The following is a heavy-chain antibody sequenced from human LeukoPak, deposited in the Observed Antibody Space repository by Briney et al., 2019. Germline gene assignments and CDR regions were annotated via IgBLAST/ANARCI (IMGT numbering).Heavy chain of an antibody. CDR3: ARVDGSGSYYYYYGMDV. CDR1: GGTFSSYA. D-gene: IGHD3-10*01. J-gene: IGHJ6*02. CDR2: INPSGGST. Sequence: ASVKVSCKASGGTFSSYAISWVRQAPGQGLEWMGIINPSGGSTSYAQKFQGRVTMTRDTPTSTVYMELSSLRSEDTAVYYCARVDGSGSYYYYYGMDVWGQGTTVTVSS. V-gene: IGHV1-46*01.